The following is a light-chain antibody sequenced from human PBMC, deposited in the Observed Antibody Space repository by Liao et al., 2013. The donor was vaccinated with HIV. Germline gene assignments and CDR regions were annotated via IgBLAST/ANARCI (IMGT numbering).Light chain of an antibody. J-gene: IGLJ2*01. CDR2: QDS. V-gene: IGLV3-1*01. CDR3: QAWDRGADVV. CDR1: KLGDKY. Sequence: SYELTQPPSVSVSPGQTASITCSGDKLGDKYASWYQQKPGQSPVLVISQDSKRPSGIPERFSGSNSGNTATLTLSGTQPMDEADYFCQAWDRGADVVFGGGTKLTVL.